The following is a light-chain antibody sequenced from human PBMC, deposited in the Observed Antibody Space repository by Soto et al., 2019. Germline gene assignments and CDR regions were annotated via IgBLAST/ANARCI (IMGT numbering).Light chain of an antibody. CDR3: CSYAGSGTYV. V-gene: IGLV2-23*01. J-gene: IGLJ1*01. Sequence: QSALTQPASVSGSPGQSITISCTGTSSNVGTYNLVSWYLQHPGKAPKLMIYEGSKRPSGVSNRFSGSKSDNTASLTISGLQAEDEADYYCCSYAGSGTYVFGTGTKVTVL. CDR1: SSNVGTYNL. CDR2: EGS.